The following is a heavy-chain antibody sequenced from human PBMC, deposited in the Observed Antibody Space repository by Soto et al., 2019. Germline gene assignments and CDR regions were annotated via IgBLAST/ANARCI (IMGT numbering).Heavy chain of an antibody. D-gene: IGHD2-2*01. CDR3: ASSPIVPAAIVREIWFDP. Sequence: QVQLVQSGAEVKKPGSSVKVSCKASGGTFSSYAISWVRQAPGQGLEWMGGIIPIFGTANYAQKFQGRVTITADKSTRTAYMELSSLRSEDTAVYYCASSPIVPAAIVREIWFDPWGQGTLVTVSS. CDR1: GGTFSSYA. J-gene: IGHJ5*02. CDR2: IIPIFGTA. V-gene: IGHV1-69*06.